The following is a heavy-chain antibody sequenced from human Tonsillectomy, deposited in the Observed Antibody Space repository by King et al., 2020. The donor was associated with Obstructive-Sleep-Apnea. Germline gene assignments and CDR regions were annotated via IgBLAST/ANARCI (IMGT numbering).Heavy chain of an antibody. CDR3: ARHELELRPVDY. Sequence: QLQESGPGLVKPSETLSLTCTVSGGSISSYYWSWIRQPPGKGLEWIGYLYYSGRTNYNPSLKTRATISRDTSKNQFSLKLTSVPAADTAVSSCARHELELRPVDYWGQGTLVTVSS. J-gene: IGHJ4*02. CDR2: LYYSGRT. D-gene: IGHD1-7*01. V-gene: IGHV4-59*08. CDR1: GGSISSYY.